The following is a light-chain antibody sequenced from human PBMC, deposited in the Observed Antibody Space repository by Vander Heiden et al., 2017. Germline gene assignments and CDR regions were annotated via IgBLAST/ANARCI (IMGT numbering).Light chain of an antibody. V-gene: IGLV1-44*01. CDR1: SSNVGSNS. J-gene: IGLJ2*01. Sequence: QSVLPQPPSASGPPGQRVTIFCSGGSSNVGSNSVHWYQQLPGTAPKLLIYSNNQRPSGVPDRFSGSKSGTSASLAISGLQSEDEADFYCAAWDDSLNGVVIGGGTKLTVL. CDR2: SNN. CDR3: AAWDDSLNGVV.